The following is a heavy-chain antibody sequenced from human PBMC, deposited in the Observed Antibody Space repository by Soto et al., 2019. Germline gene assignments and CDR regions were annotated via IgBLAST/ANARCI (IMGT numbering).Heavy chain of an antibody. J-gene: IGHJ4*02. CDR2: ISASGVTT. D-gene: IGHD2-8*02. V-gene: IGHV3-23*01. Sequence: EVQLLESGGGLVQPGGSLRLSCAASGFAFHTHALSWVRQAPGKALEWVSGISASGVTTYYADSVTGRFTISRDNSKSTVTLQMNSLRAEDTAFYYCAKDRTPPLSLSPTSQAIKNLLVGQCFDSWGQGTLVTVSS. CDR1: GFAFHTHA. CDR3: AKDRTPPLSLSPTSQAIKNLLVGQCFDS.